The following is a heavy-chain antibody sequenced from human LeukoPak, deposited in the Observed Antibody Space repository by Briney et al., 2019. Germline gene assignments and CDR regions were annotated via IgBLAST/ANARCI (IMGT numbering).Heavy chain of an antibody. CDR3: VRDQGPRYDY. CDR1: GFTVSSNY. V-gene: IGHV3-66*01. Sequence: GGSLTLSCAASGFTVSSNYMSWVRQAPGKGLEWVSVIYSGGSTYYADSVNGRFTISRDNSKNTLYLQMNSLRAEDTAVYYCVRDQGPRYDYWGQGTLVTVSS. J-gene: IGHJ4*02. CDR2: IYSGGST.